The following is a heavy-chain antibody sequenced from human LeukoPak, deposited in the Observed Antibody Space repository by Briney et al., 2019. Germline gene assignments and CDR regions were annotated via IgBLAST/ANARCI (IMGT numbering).Heavy chain of an antibody. D-gene: IGHD3-16*01. CDR3: ARDLFVMITFGGVPGYFDY. Sequence: SETLSLTCTVSGGSISSYYWSWIRQPPGKGLEWIGYIYYSGSTNYNPSLKSRVTISVDTSKNQFSLKLSSVTAADTAVYYCARDLFVMITFGGVPGYFDYWGQGTLVTVSS. J-gene: IGHJ4*02. CDR2: IYYSGST. CDR1: GGSISSYY. V-gene: IGHV4-59*01.